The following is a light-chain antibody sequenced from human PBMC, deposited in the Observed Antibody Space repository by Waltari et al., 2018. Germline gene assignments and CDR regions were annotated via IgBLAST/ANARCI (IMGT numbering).Light chain of an antibody. V-gene: IGKV3-15*01. CDR1: QSVSSN. CDR2: GAS. Sequence: EIVMTQSPATLSVSPGERATLPCTASQSVSSNLACYQQKPGQDPRLLIYGASTRATCIPARFSGSGSGTEFTLTISSLQSKDFAVYYCQQYNNWPPLTFGGGTKVEIK. CDR3: QQYNNWPPLT. J-gene: IGKJ4*01.